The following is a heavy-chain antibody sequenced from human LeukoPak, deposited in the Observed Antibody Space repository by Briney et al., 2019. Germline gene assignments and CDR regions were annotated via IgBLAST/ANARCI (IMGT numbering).Heavy chain of an antibody. V-gene: IGHV3-7*01. CDR3: ARDGTAAGLYFDL. J-gene: IGHJ4*01. CDR1: GFTFTDYW. Sequence: GGSLRLSCEVSGFTFTDYWMNWVRQAPGKGPEWMASIRQDGSEKTYVDSVKGRFTISRDNTKNSLSLQLNGLRAEDTAVYYCARDGTAAGLYFDLWGQGALVTVSS. CDR2: IRQDGSEK. D-gene: IGHD6-13*01.